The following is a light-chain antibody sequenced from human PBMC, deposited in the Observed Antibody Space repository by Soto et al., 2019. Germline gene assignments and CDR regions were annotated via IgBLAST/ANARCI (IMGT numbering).Light chain of an antibody. CDR1: SSDVGGYNH. J-gene: IGLJ1*01. Sequence: QSVLTQPASVSGSPGQSITISCTGTSSDVGGYNHVSWYQHHPGKAPKLMIYEVTKRPSGVSNRFSGSKSGDTASLTISGLQADDEADYYCSSYAGSSNVFGTGTKVTVL. CDR3: SSYAGSSNV. V-gene: IGLV2-14*01. CDR2: EVT.